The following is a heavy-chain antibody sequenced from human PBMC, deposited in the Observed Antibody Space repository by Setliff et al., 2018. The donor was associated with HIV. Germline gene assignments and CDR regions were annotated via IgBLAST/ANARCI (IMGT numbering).Heavy chain of an antibody. CDR2: ISGGDIGT. D-gene: IGHD2-15*01. Sequence: GGSLRLSCAASGFTFNYYAMSWVRQAPGKGLEWVSSISGGDIGTFYADSVKGRFTISRDNSKNTLYLQMNSLRAEDTAVYYCAKDLEYCSGPMCYSYDALDMWGQGTMVTVSS. CDR1: GFTFNYYA. J-gene: IGHJ3*02. V-gene: IGHV3-23*01. CDR3: AKDLEYCSGPMCYSYDALDM.